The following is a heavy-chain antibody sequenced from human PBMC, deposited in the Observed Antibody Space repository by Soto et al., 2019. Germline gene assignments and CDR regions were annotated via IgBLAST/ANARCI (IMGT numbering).Heavy chain of an antibody. D-gene: IGHD2-2*01. CDR1: GGSISSYY. Sequence: TSETLSLTCTVSGGSISSYYWSWIRQPPGKGLEWIGYIYYSGSTNYNPSLKSRVTISVDTSKNQFSLKLSSVTAADTAVYYCARHQHQLLFIGYYYYMDVWGKGTTVTVSS. V-gene: IGHV4-59*08. J-gene: IGHJ6*03. CDR3: ARHQHQLLFIGYYYYMDV. CDR2: IYYSGST.